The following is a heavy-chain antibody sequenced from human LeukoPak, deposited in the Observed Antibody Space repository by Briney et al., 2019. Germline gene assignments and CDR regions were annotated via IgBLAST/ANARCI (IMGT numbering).Heavy chain of an antibody. Sequence: PSETLSLTCTVSGGSISSYYWSWIRQPAGKGLEWIGRIYTSGSTNYNPSLKSRVTISVDTSKNQFSLKLSSVTAADTAVYYCARGPEYSSSWYVNYWGQGTLVTVSS. CDR2: IYTSGST. CDR1: GGSISSYY. J-gene: IGHJ4*02. V-gene: IGHV4-4*07. D-gene: IGHD6-13*01. CDR3: ARGPEYSSSWYVNY.